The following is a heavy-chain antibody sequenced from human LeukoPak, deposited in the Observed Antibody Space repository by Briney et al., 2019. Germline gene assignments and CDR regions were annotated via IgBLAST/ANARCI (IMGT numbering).Heavy chain of an antibody. CDR3: ARDRGYSGYDKGAFDI. CDR1: GGTFSSYA. D-gene: IGHD5-12*01. Sequence: SSVKVSCKASGGTFSSYAISWVRQAPGQGLEWMGGIIPIFGTANYAQKFQGRVTITTDESTSTAYMELSSLRSEDTAVYYCARDRGYSGYDKGAFDIWGQGTMVTVSS. V-gene: IGHV1-69*05. CDR2: IIPIFGTA. J-gene: IGHJ3*02.